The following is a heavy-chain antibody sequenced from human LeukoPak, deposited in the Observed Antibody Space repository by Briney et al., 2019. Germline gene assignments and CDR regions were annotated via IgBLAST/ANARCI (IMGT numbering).Heavy chain of an antibody. CDR2: INHSGST. Sequence: PGGSLRLSCAASGFTFSSYAMSWIRQPPGKGLEWIGEINHSGSTNYNPSLKSRVTISVDTSKNQFSLKLSSVTAADTAVYYCARGRGAFGSSSWYRDTWEGRYFDYWGQGTLVTVSS. V-gene: IGHV4-34*01. D-gene: IGHD6-13*01. CDR3: ARGRGAFGSSSWYRDTWEGRYFDY. CDR1: GFTFSSYA. J-gene: IGHJ4*02.